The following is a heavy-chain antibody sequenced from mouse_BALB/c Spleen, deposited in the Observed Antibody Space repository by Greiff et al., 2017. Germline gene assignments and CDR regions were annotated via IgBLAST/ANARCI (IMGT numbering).Heavy chain of an antibody. CDR3: ARHGYYAMDY. CDR2: ISSGGGST. CDR1: GFAFSSYD. J-gene: IGHJ4*01. V-gene: IGHV5-12-1*01. Sequence: EVKLVESGGGLVKPGGSLKLSCAASGFAFSSYDMSWVRQTPEKRLEWVAYISSGGGSTYYPDTVKGRFTISRDNAKNTLYLQMSSLKSEDTAMYYCARHGYYAMDYWGQGTSVTVSS.